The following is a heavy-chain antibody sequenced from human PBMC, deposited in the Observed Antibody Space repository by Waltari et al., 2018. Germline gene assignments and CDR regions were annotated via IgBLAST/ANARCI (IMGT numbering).Heavy chain of an antibody. CDR2: ISWDGGST. CDR1: GFTFDDYT. V-gene: IGHV3-43*01. D-gene: IGHD3-10*01. J-gene: IGHJ4*02. Sequence: EVQLVESGGVVVQPGGSLRLSCAASGFTFDDYTMPWVRQAPGKGLEWVSLISWDGGSTYYADSVKGRFTISRDNSKNSLYLQMNSLRTEDTALYYCARAGFGLKLFDYWGQGTLVTVSS. CDR3: ARAGFGLKLFDY.